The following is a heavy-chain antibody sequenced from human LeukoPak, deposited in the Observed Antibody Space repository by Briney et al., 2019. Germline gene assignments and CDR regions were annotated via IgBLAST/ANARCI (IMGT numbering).Heavy chain of an antibody. Sequence: GESLKISCKGFGYSFTRYWIGWVRQMPGKGLEWMGIIYPGDSDTRYSPSFQGQVTISADKSISTAYLQWSSLKASDTAMYYCARSLELEGAYFDYWGQGTLVTVSS. J-gene: IGHJ4*02. V-gene: IGHV5-51*01. CDR1: GYSFTRYW. D-gene: IGHD1-7*01. CDR3: ARSLELEGAYFDY. CDR2: IYPGDSDT.